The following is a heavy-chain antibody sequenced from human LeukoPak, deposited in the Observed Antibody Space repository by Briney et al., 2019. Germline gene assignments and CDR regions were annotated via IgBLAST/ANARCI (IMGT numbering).Heavy chain of an antibody. D-gene: IGHD6-19*01. J-gene: IGHJ4*02. Sequence: GGSLRLSCTASGFSFTDFDMNWVRQAPGKGLEWVSHTTHSGITTHYADSVKGRFTISRDNSKSTLYLQMNSLRAEDTAMYYCAKPVTGSIFDYWGRGTLVTVSS. CDR3: AKPVTGSIFDY. CDR2: TTHSGITT. CDR1: GFSFTDFD. V-gene: IGHV3-23*01.